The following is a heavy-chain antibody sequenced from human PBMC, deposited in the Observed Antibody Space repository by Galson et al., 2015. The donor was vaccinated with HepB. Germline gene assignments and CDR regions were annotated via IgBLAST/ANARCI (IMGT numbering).Heavy chain of an antibody. Sequence: SVKVSCKASGYTFTSYDINWVRQATGQGLEWMGWMNPNSGNTGYAQKFQGRVTMTRNTSISTAYMEPSSLRSEDTAVYYCARGQVVYDFWSGYYYNWFDPWGQGTLVTVSS. CDR2: MNPNSGNT. V-gene: IGHV1-8*01. J-gene: IGHJ5*02. D-gene: IGHD3-3*01. CDR3: ARGQVVYDFWSGYYYNWFDP. CDR1: GYTFTSYD.